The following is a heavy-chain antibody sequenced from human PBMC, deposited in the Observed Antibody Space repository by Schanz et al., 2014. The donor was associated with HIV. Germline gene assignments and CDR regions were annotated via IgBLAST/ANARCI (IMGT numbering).Heavy chain of an antibody. V-gene: IGHV3-48*02. Sequence: EVYLVESGGDLVQPGGSLRLSCAASGFTFSSYSMNWVRQAPGKGLEWIAHISLSSGTKYNADSVKGRFTISRDNAKASVYLQMNSLRDEDTAVYYCAREDHYDDGTYYQGAFDIWGQGTMVTVSS. J-gene: IGHJ3*02. D-gene: IGHD3-22*01. CDR1: GFTFSSYS. CDR2: ISLSSGTK. CDR3: AREDHYDDGTYYQGAFDI.